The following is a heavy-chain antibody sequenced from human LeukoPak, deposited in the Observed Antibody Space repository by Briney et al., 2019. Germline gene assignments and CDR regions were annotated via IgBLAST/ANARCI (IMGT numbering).Heavy chain of an antibody. CDR2: IYTTGIT. CDR3: ARNALRGYIYGFDY. Sequence: PSETLSLTCTVSGGSISNYFWSWIRQPAGKGLEWIGRIYTTGITNCNPSLESRVTMSVDTSKNQFSLRLNSVTAAVTAVYFCARNALRGYIYGFDYWGQGTLVTVSS. CDR1: GGSISNYF. D-gene: IGHD5-18*01. J-gene: IGHJ4*02. V-gene: IGHV4-4*07.